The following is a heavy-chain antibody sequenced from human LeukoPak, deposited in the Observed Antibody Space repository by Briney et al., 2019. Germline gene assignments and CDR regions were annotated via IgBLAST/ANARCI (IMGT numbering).Heavy chain of an antibody. J-gene: IGHJ6*02. Sequence: GSLRLSCAASGFTFSSYGMHWVRQAPGKGLEWVAVIWYDGSNKYYADSVKGRFTISRDNSKNTLYLQMNSLRAEDTAVYYCARGAYYDILTGYSYYGMDVWGQGTTVTVSS. CDR3: ARGAYYDILTGYSYYGMDV. D-gene: IGHD3-9*01. CDR2: IWYDGSNK. CDR1: GFTFSSYG. V-gene: IGHV3-33*08.